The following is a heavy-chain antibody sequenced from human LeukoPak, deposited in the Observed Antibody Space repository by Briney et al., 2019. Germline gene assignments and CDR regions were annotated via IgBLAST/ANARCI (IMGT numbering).Heavy chain of an antibody. J-gene: IGHJ2*01. CDR3: ARDGPIWYFDL. V-gene: IGHV4-59*01. CDR1: GGSISSYY. Sequence: KPSETLSLTCTVSGGSISSYYWSWIRQPPGKGLEWIGYIYYSGSTNYNPSLKSRVTISVDTSKNQFSLKLSSVTAADTAVYYCARDGPIWYFDLWGRGTLVTVSS. CDR2: IYYSGST.